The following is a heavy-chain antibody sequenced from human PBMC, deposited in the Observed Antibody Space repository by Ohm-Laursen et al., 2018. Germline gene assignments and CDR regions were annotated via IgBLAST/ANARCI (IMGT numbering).Heavy chain of an antibody. D-gene: IGHD3-10*01. CDR1: GYTFTGYY. CDR3: ARVGGSGSLYYYYGMDV. Sequence: SSVKVSCKASGYTFTGYYMHWVRQAPGQGLEWMGWINPNSGGTNYAQKFQGRVTMTRDTSISTAYMELSRLRSDDTAVYYCARVGGSGSLYYYYGMDVWGQGTTVTVSS. CDR2: INPNSGGT. J-gene: IGHJ6*02. V-gene: IGHV1-2*02.